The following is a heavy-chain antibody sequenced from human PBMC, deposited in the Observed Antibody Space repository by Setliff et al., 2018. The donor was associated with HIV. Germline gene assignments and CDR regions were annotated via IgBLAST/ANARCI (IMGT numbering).Heavy chain of an antibody. V-gene: IGHV4-38-2*01. CDR1: GYSISSGYY. CDR3: ARSIVPVASGYYYYGMDV. D-gene: IGHD3-3*01. J-gene: IGHJ6*02. CDR2: IYHSGST. Sequence: SETLSLTCAVSGYSISSGYYWGWIRQPPGKGLEWIGSIYHSGSTYYNPSLKSRVTISVDTSKNQFSLRLSSVAAGDTAVYYCARSIVPVASGYYYYGMDVWGQGTTVTVSS.